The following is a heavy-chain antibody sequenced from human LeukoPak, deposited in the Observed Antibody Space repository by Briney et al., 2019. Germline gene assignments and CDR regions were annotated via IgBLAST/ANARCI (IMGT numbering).Heavy chain of an antibody. J-gene: IGHJ3*02. Sequence: ASVKVSCKASGYTFTSYGISWMRQAPGQGLEWMGWISAYNGNTNYAQKLQGRVTMTTDTSTSTAYMELRSLRSDDTAVYYCARDLFGKERRAFDIWGQGTMVTVSS. V-gene: IGHV1-18*01. CDR2: ISAYNGNT. CDR3: ARDLFGKERRAFDI. CDR1: GYTFTSYG. D-gene: IGHD3-16*01.